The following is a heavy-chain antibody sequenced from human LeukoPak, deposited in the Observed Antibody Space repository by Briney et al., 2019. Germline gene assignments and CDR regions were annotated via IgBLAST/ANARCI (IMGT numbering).Heavy chain of an antibody. CDR2: ISGSGGST. V-gene: IGHV3-23*01. D-gene: IGHD3-10*01. CDR1: GFTFSSYA. Sequence: GGSLRLSCAASGFTFSSYAMSWVRQAPGKGLEWVSIISGSGGSTNYADSVKGRFTISRDNYKNTLYLQMNSLRAEDTAVYYCAKPYYGSGSYYGFNYYAFDYWGQGTLVTVSS. CDR3: AKPYYGSGSYYGFNYYAFDY. J-gene: IGHJ4*02.